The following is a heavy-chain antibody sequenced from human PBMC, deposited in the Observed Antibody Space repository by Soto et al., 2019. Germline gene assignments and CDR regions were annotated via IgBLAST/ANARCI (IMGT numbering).Heavy chain of an antibody. D-gene: IGHD2-8*02. J-gene: IGHJ4*02. CDR1: GGSISSYY. V-gene: IGHV4-59*01. Sequence: QVQLQESGPGLVKPSETLSLTCTVSGGSISSYYWSWIRQPPGKGLEWNGYIYYSGSTNYNPSLKSRVTISVDTSKNQFSLKLSSVTAADTAVYYCARDADGDYFDYWGQGTLVTVSS. CDR2: IYYSGST. CDR3: ARDADGDYFDY.